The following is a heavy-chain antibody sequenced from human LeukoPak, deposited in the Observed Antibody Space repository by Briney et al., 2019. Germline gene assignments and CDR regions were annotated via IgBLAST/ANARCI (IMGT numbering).Heavy chain of an antibody. CDR2: ISSGGST. CDR1: GFTFSSYV. D-gene: IGHD1-20*01. CDR3: AKKMSITAASQVDY. J-gene: IGHJ4*02. Sequence: GGSLRLSCVASGFTFSSYVMSWVRQAPGKGLEWVSAISSGGSTDYTDSVKGRFTISRDNSKNTLYLQMNSLRAEDTAVYYCAKKMSITAASQVDYWGQGTLVTVSS. V-gene: IGHV3-23*01.